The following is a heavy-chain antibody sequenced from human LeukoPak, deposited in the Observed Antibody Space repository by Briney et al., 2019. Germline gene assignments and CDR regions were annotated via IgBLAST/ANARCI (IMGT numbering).Heavy chain of an antibody. Sequence: PSETLSLTCTVSGGSISSYYWSWIRQPPGKGLEWIGYIYYSGSTNYNPSFKSRVTISVDTSKNQFSLKLSSVTAADTAVYYCARVELGSNFDYWGQGTLVTVSS. CDR2: IYYSGST. CDR3: ARVELGSNFDY. V-gene: IGHV4-59*01. CDR1: GGSISSYY. J-gene: IGHJ4*02. D-gene: IGHD7-27*01.